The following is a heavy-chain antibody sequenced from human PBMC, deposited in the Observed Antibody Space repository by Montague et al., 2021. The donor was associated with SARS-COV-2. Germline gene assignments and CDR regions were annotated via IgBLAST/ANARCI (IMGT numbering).Heavy chain of an antibody. D-gene: IGHD3-10*01. CDR3: AGLRDGVVPSPILGVGPYYSYYYMDV. J-gene: IGHJ6*03. CDR1: GTSFSGYY. CDR2: INHGGST. Sequence: SETLSLTCAVHGTSFSGYYWNWTRQPPGKGLEWIGEINHGGSTKYSPSLKSRLPISADTSKNQFSLKLTSVAAAATAAYYCAGLRDGVVPSPILGVGPYYSYYYMDVWGGGTTVTVSS. V-gene: IGHV4-34*01.